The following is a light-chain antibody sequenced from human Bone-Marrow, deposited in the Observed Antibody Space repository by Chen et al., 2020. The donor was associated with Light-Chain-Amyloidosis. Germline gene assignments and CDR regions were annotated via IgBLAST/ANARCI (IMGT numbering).Light chain of an antibody. CDR3: HSYDSDLRGSV. J-gene: IGLJ3*02. CDR1: RSNIGGGYD. CDR2: SNV. Sequence: QSVLTQPPSVSGAPGPTVAISCTGTRSNIGGGYDEHWLRQVPGAAPQLLLYSNVHRPAGVPDRFSVSRTGASASLAIPGLQADDEATYYCHSYDSDLRGSVFGGGTKLTVL. V-gene: IGLV1-40*01.